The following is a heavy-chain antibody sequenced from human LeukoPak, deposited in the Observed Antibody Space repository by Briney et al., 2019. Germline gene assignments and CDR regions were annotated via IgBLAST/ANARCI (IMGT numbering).Heavy chain of an antibody. CDR2: LSSTTKYI. CDR1: EFDFSFYS. J-gene: IGHJ3*01. Sequence: WGSLRLSYVVSEFDFSFYSLNWIRQAPPKGLEWVSSLSSTTKYIYYGDSVKGRFTISRDNATNSLFLEMTSLRADDTAVYYCARGFCHGSLCYRVTGSFDVWGQGTMVTVSS. D-gene: IGHD3-10*01. V-gene: IGHV3-21*01. CDR3: ARGFCHGSLCYRVTGSFDV.